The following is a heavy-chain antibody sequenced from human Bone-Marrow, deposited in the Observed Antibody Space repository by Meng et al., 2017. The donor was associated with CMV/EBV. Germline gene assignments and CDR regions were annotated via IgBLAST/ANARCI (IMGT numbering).Heavy chain of an antibody. D-gene: IGHD6-13*01. Sequence: SVKVSCKASGGTFSSYTISWVRQAPGQGLEWMGRIIPILGIANYAQKFQGRVTITADKSTSTAYMELSSLRSEDTAVYYCARDEEQLLSGGYSSSAFDYWGQGTLVTVSS. CDR2: IIPILGIA. CDR3: ARDEEQLLSGGYSSSAFDY. V-gene: IGHV1-69*04. CDR1: GGTFSSYT. J-gene: IGHJ4*02.